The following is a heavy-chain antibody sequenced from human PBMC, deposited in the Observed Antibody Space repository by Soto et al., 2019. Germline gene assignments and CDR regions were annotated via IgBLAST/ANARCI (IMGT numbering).Heavy chain of an antibody. J-gene: IGHJ4*02. V-gene: IGHV3-30*04. Sequence: QVQLVQSGGGVVQPGKSLRLSCAASGFTFRNYGLHWVRQSPGRGLEWVAVISLDGSYQYYADSVKGRFTISRDNSKNTVFLQMISLSSEDTAVYYCARDLDTAMVLDYWGQGSLVTVSS. CDR2: ISLDGSYQ. D-gene: IGHD5-18*01. CDR1: GFTFRNYG. CDR3: ARDLDTAMVLDY.